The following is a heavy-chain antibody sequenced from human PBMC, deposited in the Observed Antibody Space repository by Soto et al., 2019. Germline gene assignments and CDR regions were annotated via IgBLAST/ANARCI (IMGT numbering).Heavy chain of an antibody. CDR1: GYTFTSYG. CDR2: ISAYNGNT. V-gene: IGHV1-18*01. D-gene: IGHD3-22*01. Sequence: GASVKVSCKASGYTFTSYGISWVRQAPGQGLEWMGWISAYNGNTNYAQKLQGRVTMTTDTSTSTAYMELRSLRSDDTAVYYCARDKTYYYDSSGPQFDNWFDPWGQGTLVTVSS. CDR3: ARDKTYYYDSSGPQFDNWFDP. J-gene: IGHJ5*02.